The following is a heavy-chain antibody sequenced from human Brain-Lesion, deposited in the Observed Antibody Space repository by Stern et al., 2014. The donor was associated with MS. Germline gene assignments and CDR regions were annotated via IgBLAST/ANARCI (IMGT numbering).Heavy chain of an antibody. J-gene: IGHJ6*02. CDR3: ARDQRGITIFGVVTDYYYLGMDV. Sequence: VHLVESGAEVKKPGASVKVSCKTSGYIFTGYYIHWVRQAPGQGLEWMAWINPNTGGTKYAQKFQGRVTMSRDTSISTAYVELSSLTSDDTAVYYCARDQRGITIFGVVTDYYYLGMDVWSQGTTVTVSS. CDR2: INPNTGGT. D-gene: IGHD3-3*01. V-gene: IGHV1-2*02. CDR1: GYIFTGYY.